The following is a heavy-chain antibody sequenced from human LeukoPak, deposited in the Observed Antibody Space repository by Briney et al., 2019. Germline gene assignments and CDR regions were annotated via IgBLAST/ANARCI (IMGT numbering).Heavy chain of an antibody. V-gene: IGHV3-30*02. CDR2: TRYDGSNK. J-gene: IGHJ1*01. CDR1: GFTFNSYT. Sequence: GGSLRLSCAASGFTFNSYTMHWVRQAPGKGLEWVAFTRYDGSNKYYADSVKGRFTISRDNAKNSLYLQMNSLRAEDTAVYYCARDSSGYYYQYFQHWGQGTLVTVSS. D-gene: IGHD3-22*01. CDR3: ARDSSGYYYQYFQH.